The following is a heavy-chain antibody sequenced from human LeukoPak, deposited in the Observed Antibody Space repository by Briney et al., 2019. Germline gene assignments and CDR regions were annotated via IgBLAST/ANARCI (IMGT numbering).Heavy chain of an antibody. V-gene: IGHV1-2*02. J-gene: IGHJ6*01. CDR3: ARDYAIHVGCMVG. D-gene: IGHD3-9*01. Sequence: ASVKDSCKASGYTFTGYYMHWVRQAPGQGLDWMGWINPNSGGTNYAQKFQDRVTMTRDTSISTAHMEPSRLRSDDTHVYYFARDYAIHVGCMVGWRRGTTVTVCS. CDR1: GYTFTGYY. CDR2: INPNSGGT.